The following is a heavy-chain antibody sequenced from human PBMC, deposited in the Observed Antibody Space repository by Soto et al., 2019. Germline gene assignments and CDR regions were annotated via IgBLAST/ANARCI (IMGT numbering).Heavy chain of an antibody. D-gene: IGHD6-19*01. CDR2: ISGSGGST. V-gene: IGHV3-23*01. J-gene: IGHJ4*02. Sequence: GGSLRPSCAASGFTFSSYAMSWVRQAPGKGLEWVSAISGSGGSTYYADSVKGRFTISRDNSKNTLYLQMNSLRAEDTAVYYCAKDLVIAGSGWYYYFDYWGQGTLVTVSS. CDR1: GFTFSSYA. CDR3: AKDLVIAGSGWYYYFDY.